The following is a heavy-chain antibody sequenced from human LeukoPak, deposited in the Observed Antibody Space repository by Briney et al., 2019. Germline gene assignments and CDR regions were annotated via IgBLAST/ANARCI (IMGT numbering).Heavy chain of an antibody. CDR2: IYHSGST. CDR1: GYSISSDYY. CDR3: ARDGLGVYGDYGTWSY. Sequence: PSETLSLTCTVSGYSISSDYYWGWIRQPPGKGLEWIGSIYHSGSTYYNPSLKSRVTISVDTSKNQFSLKLSSVTAADTAVYYCARDGLGVYGDYGTWSYWGQGTLVTVSS. J-gene: IGHJ4*02. V-gene: IGHV4-38-2*02. D-gene: IGHD4-17*01.